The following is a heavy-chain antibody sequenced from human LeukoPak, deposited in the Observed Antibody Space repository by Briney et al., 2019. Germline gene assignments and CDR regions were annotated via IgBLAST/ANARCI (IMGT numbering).Heavy chain of an antibody. J-gene: IGHJ6*03. V-gene: IGHV4-4*07. Sequence: SETLSLTCTVSGGSISSYYWSWIRQPAGKGLEWIGRIYTSGSTNYNPSLKSRVTMSVDTSKNQFSLKLRSVTATDTAVYYCARGYNWGSPTRNFYYLDVWGKGTTVTVSS. CDR3: ARGYNWGSPTRNFYYLDV. CDR1: GGSISSYY. CDR2: IYTSGST. D-gene: IGHD7-27*01.